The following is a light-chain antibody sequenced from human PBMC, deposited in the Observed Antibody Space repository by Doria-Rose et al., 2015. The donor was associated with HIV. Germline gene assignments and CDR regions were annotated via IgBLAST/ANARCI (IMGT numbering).Light chain of an antibody. CDR2: DVS. Sequence: PIHLFYDVSNRPSGVSNRFSGSKSGNTASLTISGLQAEDEADYYCSSYTTSSTRVFGGGTKLTVL. CDR3: SSYTTSSTRV. V-gene: IGLV2-14*03. J-gene: IGLJ3*02.